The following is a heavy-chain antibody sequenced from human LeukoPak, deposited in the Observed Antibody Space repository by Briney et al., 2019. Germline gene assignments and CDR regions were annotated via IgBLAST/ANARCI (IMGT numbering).Heavy chain of an antibody. CDR3: ARTYYDSSGYYYPYYFDY. J-gene: IGHJ4*02. CDR1: GGSISSYY. D-gene: IGHD3-22*01. Sequence: SETLSLTCSVSGGSISSYYWSWIRQPPGKGLEWSGYIYYSGSTNYNPSLKSRVTISVDTSKNQFSLKLSSVTAADTAVYYCARTYYDSSGYYYPYYFDYWGQGTLVTVSS. CDR2: IYYSGST. V-gene: IGHV4-59*01.